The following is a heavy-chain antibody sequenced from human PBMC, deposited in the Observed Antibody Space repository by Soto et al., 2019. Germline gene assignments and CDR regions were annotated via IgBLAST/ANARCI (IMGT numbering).Heavy chain of an antibody. CDR2: IYYSGST. CDR3: ARDLIDGYFDC. CDR1: GGSINSGAYY. J-gene: IGHJ4*02. Sequence: SETLSLTCTVSGGSINSGAYYWSWIRQHPGKGLEWIGYIYYSGSTYYNPSLKSRVTISVDTSKNQFSLKLSSVTAADTAVYYCARDLIDGYFDCWGQGTLVTVSS. V-gene: IGHV4-31*03.